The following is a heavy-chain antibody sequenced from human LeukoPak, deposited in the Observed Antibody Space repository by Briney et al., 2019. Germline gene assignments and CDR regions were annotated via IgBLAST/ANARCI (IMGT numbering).Heavy chain of an antibody. V-gene: IGHV1-8*03. J-gene: IGHJ4*02. CDR3: ARGLSRLLGVVIGY. D-gene: IGHD3-3*01. Sequence: VASVKVSCKASGYTSTSYDINWVRQATGQGLEWMGWMNPNSGNTGYAQKFQGRVTITRNTSISTAYMELSSLRSEDTAVYYCARGLSRLLGVVIGYWGQGTLFTVSS. CDR2: MNPNSGNT. CDR1: GYTSTSYD.